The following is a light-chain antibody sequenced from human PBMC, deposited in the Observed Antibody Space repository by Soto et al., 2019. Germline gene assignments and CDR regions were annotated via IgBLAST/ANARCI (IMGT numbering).Light chain of an antibody. CDR2: WAS. CDR3: QQYYSTPQT. Sequence: DILMTQSPDSLAVSLGESATINCNSSQSVLYSSNNKNYLAWYQQKPGQPPKLLIYWASTRESGVPDRFSGSGSGTDFTLTISSLQAEDVAVYYCQQYYSTPQTFGQGTKVDIK. V-gene: IGKV4-1*01. CDR1: QSVLYSSNNKNY. J-gene: IGKJ1*01.